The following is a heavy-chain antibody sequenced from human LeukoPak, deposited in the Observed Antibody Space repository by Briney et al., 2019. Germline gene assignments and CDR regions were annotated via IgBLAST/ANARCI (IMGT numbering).Heavy chain of an antibody. CDR1: GFTFSSYA. V-gene: IGHV3-23*01. J-gene: IGHJ3*02. D-gene: IGHD3-10*01. CDR3: AKESCGSGRPFLHAFDI. Sequence: PGGSLRLSCAASGFTFSSYAMSWVRQAPGKGLEWVSSISGSGGSTYYADSVKGRFTISRDNSKNTLYLQMNSLRAEDTAVYYCAKESCGSGRPFLHAFDISGQGTMVTVSS. CDR2: ISGSGGST.